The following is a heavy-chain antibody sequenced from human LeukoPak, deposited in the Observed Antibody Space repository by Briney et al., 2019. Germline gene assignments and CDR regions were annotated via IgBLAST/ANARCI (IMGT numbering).Heavy chain of an antibody. Sequence: SVKVSCKASGGTFSSYAISWVRQAPGQGLECMGGIIPIFGTANYAQTFQGRVTITTDESTSTAYMELSSLRSEDTAVYYCARDRGGSSWYNWFDPWGQGALVTVSS. CDR2: IIPIFGTA. D-gene: IGHD6-13*01. V-gene: IGHV1-69*05. CDR1: GGTFSSYA. CDR3: ARDRGGSSWYNWFDP. J-gene: IGHJ5*02.